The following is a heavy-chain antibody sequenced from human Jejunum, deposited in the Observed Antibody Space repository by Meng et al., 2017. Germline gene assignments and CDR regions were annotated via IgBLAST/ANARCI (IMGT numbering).Heavy chain of an antibody. D-gene: IGHD2-2*01. CDR2: IYHSGST. V-gene: IGHV4-30-2*05. CDR3: ARGHQVDP. CDR1: GGSISSDGYT. Sequence: QVQLQESGPGLVKPSQTLSLTCAVSGGSISSDGYTWSWIRQPPGKGLEWIGYIYHSGSTDYNPSLKSRVTISVDTSKNQFSLKLSSVTAADTAVYYCARGHQVDPWGPGTLVTVSS. J-gene: IGHJ5*02.